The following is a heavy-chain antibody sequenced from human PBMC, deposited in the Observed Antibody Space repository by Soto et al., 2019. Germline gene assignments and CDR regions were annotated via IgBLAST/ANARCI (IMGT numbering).Heavy chain of an antibody. CDR1: GGTFSSYA. V-gene: IGHV1-69*06. CDR2: IIPIFGTA. D-gene: IGHD5-12*01. Sequence: SVKVSCKASGGTFSSYAISWVRQAPGQGLEWMGGIIPIFGTANYAQKFQGRVTITADKSTSTAHMELSSLRSEDTAVYYCASVAVARWFDPWGQGTLVTVSS. J-gene: IGHJ5*02. CDR3: ASVAVARWFDP.